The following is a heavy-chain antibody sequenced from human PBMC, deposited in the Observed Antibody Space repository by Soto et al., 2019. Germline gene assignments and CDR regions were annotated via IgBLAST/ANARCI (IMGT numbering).Heavy chain of an antibody. J-gene: IGHJ4*02. D-gene: IGHD2-21*02. CDR1: GYTFTDYD. CDR3: EVTTGY. Sequence: QVQVVQSRAEVKKPGASVKVSCKTSGYTFTDYDINWIRQAPGQGLEWMGWVSPDSGNAGYAPQFQGRVSMTSDTSISTVYMELSSLRAEDTAVYFCEVTTGYWGLGTMVTVSS. V-gene: IGHV1-8*01. CDR2: VSPDSGNA.